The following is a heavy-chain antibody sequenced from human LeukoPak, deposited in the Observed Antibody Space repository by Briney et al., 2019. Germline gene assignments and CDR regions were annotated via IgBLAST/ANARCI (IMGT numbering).Heavy chain of an antibody. D-gene: IGHD1-26*01. J-gene: IGHJ2*01. Sequence: GASVTVSCTASGYTFTSYGITWVRQAPGQGLEWMGWISAYNGNTNHAQKLQGRVTMTTDTSTSTAYMELRSLRSDDTAVYYCARDAVGSTTSPPYWYFDLWGRGTLVTVSS. CDR2: ISAYNGNT. CDR3: ARDAVGSTTSPPYWYFDL. V-gene: IGHV1-18*01. CDR1: GYTFTSYG.